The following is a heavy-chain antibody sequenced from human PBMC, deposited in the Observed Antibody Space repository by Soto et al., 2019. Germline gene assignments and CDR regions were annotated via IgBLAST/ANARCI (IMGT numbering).Heavy chain of an antibody. D-gene: IGHD4-17*01. V-gene: IGHV3-33*01. CDR3: ARDRTAGRPDRRPVTTPRRGVPEHDAFDI. J-gene: IGHJ3*02. CDR2: IWYDGSNK. Sequence: QVQLVESGGGVVQPGRSLRLSCAASGFTFSSYGMHWVRQAPGKGLEWVAVIWYDGSNKYYADSVKGRFTISRDNSKNTLDLQMNSLRAEDTAVYYCARDRTAGRPDRRPVTTPRRGVPEHDAFDIWGQGTMVTVSS. CDR1: GFTFSSYG.